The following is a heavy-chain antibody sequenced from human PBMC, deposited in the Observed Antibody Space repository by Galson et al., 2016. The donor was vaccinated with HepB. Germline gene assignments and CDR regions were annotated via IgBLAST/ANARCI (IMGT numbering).Heavy chain of an antibody. CDR2: ISTTGNTK. D-gene: IGHD3-9*01. J-gene: IGHJ2*01. Sequence: SLRLSCAASGFTLSDYYMSWIRQAPGKGLEWISYISTTGNTKHHADSVRGRFTISRDNAKNSVHLQMNSLRAEDTAVYYCARVYFDWLTNLYFDLWGRGTLVTVSS. CDR1: GFTLSDYY. CDR3: ARVYFDWLTNLYFDL. V-gene: IGHV3-11*04.